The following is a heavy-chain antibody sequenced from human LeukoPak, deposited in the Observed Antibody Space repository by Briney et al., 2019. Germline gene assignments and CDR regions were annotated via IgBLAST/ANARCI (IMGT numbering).Heavy chain of an antibody. V-gene: IGHV3-23*01. CDR1: GFTFSNYS. CDR3: AKDVNSSGYYLGFDY. J-gene: IGHJ4*02. D-gene: IGHD3-22*01. CDR2: ISGGGDK. Sequence: GGSLRLSCAASGFTFSNYSMNWVRQAPGKGLEWVTTISGGGDKQYADHVKGRFTVSRDDSKNTLYLQMNSLRAEDAALYYCAKDVNSSGYYLGFDYWGQGTLVTVSS.